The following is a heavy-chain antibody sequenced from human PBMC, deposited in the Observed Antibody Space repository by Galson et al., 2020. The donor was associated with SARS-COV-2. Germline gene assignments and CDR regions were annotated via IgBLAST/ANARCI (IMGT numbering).Heavy chain of an antibody. J-gene: IGHJ4*02. CDR2: IYYSGST. Sequence: SETLSLTCTVSGGSISSSSYYWGWIRQPPGKGLEWIGSIYYSGSTYYNPSLKSRVTISVDTSKNQFSLKLSSVTAADTAVYYCARRKGGWLQLEEYFDYWGQGTLVTVSS. D-gene: IGHD5-12*01. CDR3: ARRKGGWLQLEEYFDY. V-gene: IGHV4-39*01. CDR1: GGSISSSSYY.